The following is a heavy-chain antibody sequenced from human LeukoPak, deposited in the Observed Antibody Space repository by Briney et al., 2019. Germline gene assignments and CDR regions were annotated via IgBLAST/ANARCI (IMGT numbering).Heavy chain of an antibody. CDR1: GDSISSYY. V-gene: IGHV4-59*08. CDR2: IYYSGST. J-gene: IGHJ4*01. D-gene: IGHD4/OR15-4a*01. CDR3: ARTQYGGYVNY. Sequence: SETLSLTCTVSGDSISSYYWSWIRQPPGKGLEWIGYIYYSGSTNYNPSLKSRVTISVDTSKNQFSLKLSSVTAADTAVYYCARTQYGGYVNYWGHGTLVTVSS.